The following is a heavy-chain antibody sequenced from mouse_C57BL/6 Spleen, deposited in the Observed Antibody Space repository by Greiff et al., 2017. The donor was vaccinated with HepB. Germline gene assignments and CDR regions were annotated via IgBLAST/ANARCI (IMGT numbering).Heavy chain of an antibody. V-gene: IGHV5-4*03. CDR1: GFTFSSYA. CDR3: ARYYYGSRYWYFDG. CDR2: ISDGGSYT. D-gene: IGHD1-1*01. Sequence: EVKLVESGGGLVKPGGSLKLSCAASGFTFSSYAMSWVRQTPEKRLEWVATISDGGSYTYYPDNVKGRFTISRDNAKNNLYLQMSQLKSEDTARYDGARYYYGSRYWYFDGWGTGTTVTVSS. J-gene: IGHJ1*03.